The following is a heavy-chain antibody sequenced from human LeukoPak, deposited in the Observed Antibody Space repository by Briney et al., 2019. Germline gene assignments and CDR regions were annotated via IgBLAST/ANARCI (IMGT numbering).Heavy chain of an antibody. Sequence: SETLSLTCTVSGGSITSNSYYWGWIRQPPGKGLEWIGSIYYSGSTYYNPSLKSRVTISVDTSKNQFSLKLSSVTAADTAVYYCARVGRSIVATIDAFDIWGQGTMVTVSS. CDR3: ARVGRSIVATIDAFDI. J-gene: IGHJ3*02. CDR1: GGSITSNSYY. V-gene: IGHV4-39*07. CDR2: IYYSGST. D-gene: IGHD5-12*01.